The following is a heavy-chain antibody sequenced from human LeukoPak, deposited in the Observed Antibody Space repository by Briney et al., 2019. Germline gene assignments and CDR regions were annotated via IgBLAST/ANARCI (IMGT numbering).Heavy chain of an antibody. J-gene: IGHJ5*02. V-gene: IGHV3-74*03. CDR3: ARGSTTVTTKDWFDP. CDR2: INTYGTST. D-gene: IGHD4-17*01. Sequence: GGSLRLSCAASGFTFSSYWMHWVRQVPGKGRVWVARINTYGTSTTYGDSVEGRFTISRDNAKNTLDLEMNSLRDDDTAVYYCARGSTTVTTKDWFDPWGQGTQVTVSS. CDR1: GFTFSSYW.